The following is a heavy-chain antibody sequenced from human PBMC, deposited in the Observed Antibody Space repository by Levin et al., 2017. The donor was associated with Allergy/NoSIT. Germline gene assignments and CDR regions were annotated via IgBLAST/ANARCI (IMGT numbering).Heavy chain of an antibody. V-gene: IGHV2-70*11. CDR3: ARATNHYYGRGFDY. CDR1: GFSLTTSGMC. D-gene: IGHD3-10*01. Sequence: SGPTLAKPTQTLTLTCTFSGFSLTTSGMCVSWIRQPPGNALEWLARIDWDDDKYYSTSLKTRLTISRDTSKNQEVLTMTSMDPVDTATYYCARATNHYYGRGFDYWGQGTPVTVSS. J-gene: IGHJ4*02. CDR2: IDWDDDK.